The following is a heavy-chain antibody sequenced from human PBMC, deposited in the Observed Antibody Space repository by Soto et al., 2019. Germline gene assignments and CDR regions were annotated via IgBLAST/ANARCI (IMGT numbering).Heavy chain of an antibody. J-gene: IGHJ5*02. Sequence: SETLSLTCAVSGGSISSGGYSWSWIRQPPGKGLEWIGYIYHSGSTYYNPSLKSRVTISVDRSKNQFSLKLSSVTAADTAVYYCARDRDYYGSGSYYFGGGVWFDPWGQGTLVTSPQ. V-gene: IGHV4-30-2*01. D-gene: IGHD3-10*01. CDR1: GGSISSGGYS. CDR3: ARDRDYYGSGSYYFGGGVWFDP. CDR2: IYHSGST.